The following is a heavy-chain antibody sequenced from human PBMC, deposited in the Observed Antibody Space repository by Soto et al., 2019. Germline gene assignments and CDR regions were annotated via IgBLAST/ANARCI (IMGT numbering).Heavy chain of an antibody. D-gene: IGHD6-19*01. CDR1: GGSISSGSYY. Sequence: QLLLQESGPGLVKPSETPSLTCTVSGGSISSGSYYWGWIRQPPGKGLEWIGSIYFSGSTSYTPSLKSRVTISVDTIKNQFSLTLNAVTAADTAVYYRARGLSVPGTAYWGEGTLVTVSS. J-gene: IGHJ4*02. CDR2: IYFSGST. CDR3: ARGLSVPGTAY. V-gene: IGHV4-39*01.